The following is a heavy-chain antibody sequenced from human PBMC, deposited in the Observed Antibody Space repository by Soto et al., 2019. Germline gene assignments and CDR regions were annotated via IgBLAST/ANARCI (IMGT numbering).Heavy chain of an antibody. D-gene: IGHD1-1*01. CDR3: ARSPFAGSDAFDI. CDR1: GYTFSFRY. J-gene: IGHJ3*02. CDR2: ITPFKSDT. V-gene: IGHV1-45*02. Sequence: SVKVSCKASGYTFSFRYLHWGRQDPGQALEWMGWITPFKSDTNYAQKFQDRVTITRDRSVSTAYMELSNLRSDDTAMYYCARSPFAGSDAFDIWGQGTMVTVSS.